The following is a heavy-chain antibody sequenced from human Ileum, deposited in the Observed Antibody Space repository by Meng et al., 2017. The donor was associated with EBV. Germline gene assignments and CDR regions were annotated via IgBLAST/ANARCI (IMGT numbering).Heavy chain of an antibody. D-gene: IGHD1-26*01. Sequence: QGQLQRSGPGLVKPPDPLSPPSAVFGYSIRPTNWWGWIRQPPGKGLEWIGHIYYSGPTYNNPSLKSRVTMSIDPSKNQFSLKLSSVTAVDTAVYYCARNSESGSYIDYWGLGTLVTVSS. CDR3: ARNSESGSYIDY. CDR1: GYSIRPTNW. CDR2: IYYSGPT. J-gene: IGHJ4*02. V-gene: IGHV4-28*01.